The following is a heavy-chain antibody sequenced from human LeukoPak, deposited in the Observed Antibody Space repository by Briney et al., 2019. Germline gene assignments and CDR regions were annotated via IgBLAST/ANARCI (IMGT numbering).Heavy chain of an antibody. CDR2: INHSGST. V-gene: IGHV4-38-2*02. Sequence: SETLSLTCTVSGYSISSGYYWGWIRQPPGKGLEWIGEINHSGSTNYNPSLKSRVTISVDTSKNQFSLKLSSVTAADTAVYYCARRRYSYGDDYWGQGTLVTVSS. CDR1: GYSISSGYY. CDR3: ARRRYSYGDDY. J-gene: IGHJ4*02. D-gene: IGHD5-18*01.